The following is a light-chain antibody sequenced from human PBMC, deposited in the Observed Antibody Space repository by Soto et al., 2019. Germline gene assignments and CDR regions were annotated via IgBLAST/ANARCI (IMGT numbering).Light chain of an antibody. CDR2: DAS. Sequence: DPQVTQSPSTLSASVGDTVTVTCRASQSIGRWLAWYQQKPGKAPKLLIFDASTLENGVPARFSGSRSGPEFSLTISSLQPDDFATYYCQQYDSYWTFGQGTKVDNK. V-gene: IGKV1-5*01. CDR1: QSIGRW. CDR3: QQYDSYWT. J-gene: IGKJ1*01.